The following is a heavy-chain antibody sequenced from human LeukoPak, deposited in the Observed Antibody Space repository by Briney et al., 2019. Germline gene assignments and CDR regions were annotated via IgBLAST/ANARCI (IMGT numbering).Heavy chain of an antibody. Sequence: GGSLRLSCAASGFTFSSYSMNWVRQAPGKGLEWVSSISSSSSYIYYADSVKGRFTISRDNAKNSLYLQMNSLRAEDTAVYYCARNYGGNYWFDYWGQGTLVTVSS. V-gene: IGHV3-21*01. CDR2: ISSSSSYI. CDR3: ARNYGGNYWFDY. J-gene: IGHJ4*02. CDR1: GFTFSSYS. D-gene: IGHD4-23*01.